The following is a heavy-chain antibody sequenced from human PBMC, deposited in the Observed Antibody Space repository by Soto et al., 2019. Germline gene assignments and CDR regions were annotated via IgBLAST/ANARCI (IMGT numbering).Heavy chain of an antibody. CDR2: INSDGSST. V-gene: IGHV3-74*01. CDR1: GFTFSSSW. CDR3: PSLKPDY. J-gene: IGHJ4*02. Sequence: EVQLVESGGGLVQPGGSLRLSCAASGFTFSSSWMHWVRQAPGKGLVWVSRINSDGSSTCYADSVKGRLTISRDNANNTLYLQMNSLRAEDTAAYYCPSLKPDYWGQGTLVTVAS.